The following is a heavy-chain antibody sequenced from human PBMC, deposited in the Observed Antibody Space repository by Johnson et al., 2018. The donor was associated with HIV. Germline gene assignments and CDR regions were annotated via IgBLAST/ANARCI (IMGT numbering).Heavy chain of an antibody. V-gene: IGHV3-11*04. CDR1: GFTFSSYW. CDR3: ARAERSSSGVDAFDI. D-gene: IGHD6-6*01. CDR2: ISSSGGTI. Sequence: QVQLVESGGRLVQPGGSLRLSCAASGFTFSSYWMSWIRQTPGKGLEWVSYISSSGGTIYYADYVKGRFSISRDNAKNSLYLQLNSLRAGDTAVYYCARAERSSSGVDAFDIWGQGTMVTVSS. J-gene: IGHJ3*02.